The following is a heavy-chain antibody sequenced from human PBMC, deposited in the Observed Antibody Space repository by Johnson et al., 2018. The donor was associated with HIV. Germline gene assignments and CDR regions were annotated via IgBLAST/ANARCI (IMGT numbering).Heavy chain of an antibody. Sequence: VQLVESGGGLIQPGGSLRLSCAASGFTVSRNHMSLVRQAPGKGLEWVSIVYSGGNTYYADSVKGRFTISRDNSKDTLYLQMNSLRDEDTAVYYCARVRTTMILGFDIWGQGTMVTVSS. CDR2: VYSGGNT. CDR1: GFTVSRNH. J-gene: IGHJ3*02. V-gene: IGHV3-53*01. D-gene: IGHD3-22*01. CDR3: ARVRTTMILGFDI.